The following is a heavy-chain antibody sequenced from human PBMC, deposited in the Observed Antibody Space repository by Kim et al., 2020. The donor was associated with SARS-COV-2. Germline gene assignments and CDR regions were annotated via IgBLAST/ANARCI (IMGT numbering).Heavy chain of an antibody. D-gene: IGHD3-9*01. CDR1: GGSFSGYY. Sequence: SETLSLTCAVYGGSFSGYYWSWIRQPPGKGLEWIGEINHSGSTNYNPSLKSRVTISVDTSKNQFSLKLSSVTAADTAVYYCARGSLLRYFPNWGQGTLVTVSS. CDR3: ARGSLLRYFPN. CDR2: INHSGST. V-gene: IGHV4-34*01. J-gene: IGHJ4*02.